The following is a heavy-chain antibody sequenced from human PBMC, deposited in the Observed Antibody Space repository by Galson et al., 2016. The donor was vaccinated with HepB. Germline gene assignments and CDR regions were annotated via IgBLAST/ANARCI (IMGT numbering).Heavy chain of an antibody. Sequence: LRLSCAASGFTFSSYGIHWVRQAPGKGLEWVAVISYDGNNKYYADSVKGRFTISRDNSKNTLYLQMSSLRAEDTAVYYCAKKAHILTGPDAFDIWGQGTMVTVSS. CDR3: AKKAHILTGPDAFDI. V-gene: IGHV3-30*18. D-gene: IGHD3-9*01. J-gene: IGHJ3*02. CDR1: GFTFSSYG. CDR2: ISYDGNNK.